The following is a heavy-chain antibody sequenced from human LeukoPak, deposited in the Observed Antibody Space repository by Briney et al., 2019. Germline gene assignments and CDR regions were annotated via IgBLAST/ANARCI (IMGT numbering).Heavy chain of an antibody. CDR2: IIPIFGTA. D-gene: IGHD5-12*01. V-gene: IGHV1-69*05. CDR1: GGTFSSYA. Sequence: ASVKVSCKASGGTFSSYAISWVRQAPGQGLEWMGGIIPIFGTANYAQKFQGRVTITTDESTSTAYMELSSLRSEDTAVYYCAREGGYGRPFDYWGQGTLVTVSS. CDR3: AREGGYGRPFDY. J-gene: IGHJ4*02.